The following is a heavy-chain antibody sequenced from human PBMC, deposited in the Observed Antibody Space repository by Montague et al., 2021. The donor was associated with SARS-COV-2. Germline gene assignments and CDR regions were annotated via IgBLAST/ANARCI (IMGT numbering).Heavy chain of an antibody. J-gene: IGHJ4*02. V-gene: IGHV3-21*01. D-gene: IGHD3-9*01. Sequence: SLRLSCAASGFTFSSYSMNWVRQAPGKGLEWVSSISSSSSYIYYADSVKGRFTISRDNAKNSLCLQMNSLRAEDTAVYYCARDPYYDILTGYYKDWGQGTLVTVSS. CDR1: GFTFSSYS. CDR3: ARDPYYDILTGYYKD. CDR2: ISSSSSYI.